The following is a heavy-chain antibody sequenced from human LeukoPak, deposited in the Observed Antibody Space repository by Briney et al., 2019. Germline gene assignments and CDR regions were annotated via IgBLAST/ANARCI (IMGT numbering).Heavy chain of an antibody. D-gene: IGHD6-13*01. CDR3: AKGGSSSRPREHPPDY. CDR1: GFTFSSYA. V-gene: IGHV3-23*01. CDR2: ISGSGGST. J-gene: IGHJ4*02. Sequence: GGSLRLSCAASGFTFSSYAMSWVRQAPGKGLEWVSAISGSGGSTYYADSVKGRFTISRDNSRNTLYLQMNSLRAEDTAVYYCAKGGSSSRPREHPPDYWGQGTLVTVSS.